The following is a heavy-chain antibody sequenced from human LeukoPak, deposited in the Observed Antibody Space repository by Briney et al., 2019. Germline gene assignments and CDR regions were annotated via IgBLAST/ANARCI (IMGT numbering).Heavy chain of an antibody. D-gene: IGHD1-26*01. CDR2: IYTSGST. CDR3: ARLKWEGSYYYYYMDV. Sequence: SETLSLTCTVSGGSISSYYWSWLRQPPGKGLEWIGYIYTSGSTNYNPSLKSRVTISVDTSKNQFSLKLSSVTAADTAVYYCARLKWEGSYYYYYMDVWGKGTTVTVSS. V-gene: IGHV4-4*09. CDR1: GGSISSYY. J-gene: IGHJ6*03.